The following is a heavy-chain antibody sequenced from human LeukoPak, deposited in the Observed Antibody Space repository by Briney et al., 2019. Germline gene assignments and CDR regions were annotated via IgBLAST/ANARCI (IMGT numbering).Heavy chain of an antibody. CDR3: AKTTTGYSSGRFPGWPVDY. Sequence: RAGGSLRLSCAASGFTFSSYAMYWVRQAPGKGLEWVSGIFGSGGSTHYADSVKGRFTISRDNSKNTVHLQMNSLRAEDTAVYYCAKTTTGYSSGRFPGWPVDYWGQGTLVTVSS. V-gene: IGHV3-23*01. CDR1: GFTFSSYA. D-gene: IGHD6-19*01. J-gene: IGHJ4*02. CDR2: IFGSGGST.